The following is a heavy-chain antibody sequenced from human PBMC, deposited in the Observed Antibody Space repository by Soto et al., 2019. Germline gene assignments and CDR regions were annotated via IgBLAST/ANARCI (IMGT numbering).Heavy chain of an antibody. CDR2: IYWDDDK. CDR3: AHSLIPNWGSRGAFDY. CDR1: GFSLNTSGVG. J-gene: IGHJ4*02. D-gene: IGHD7-27*01. V-gene: IGHV2-5*02. Sequence: QITLKESGPPLVKPTQTLTLTCTFSGFSLNTSGVGVGWIRQPPGKALEWLALIYWDDDKRYSPSLKSRLTITKDTSKNQVVLTMTNMDPVDTATYYCAHSLIPNWGSRGAFDYWGQGTLVTVSS.